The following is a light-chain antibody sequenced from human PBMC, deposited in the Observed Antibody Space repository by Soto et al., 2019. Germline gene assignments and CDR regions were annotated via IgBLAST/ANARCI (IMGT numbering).Light chain of an antibody. V-gene: IGKV3-15*01. CDR2: GAS. CDR1: QSVSSN. Sequence: EILMTQSPATLSVSPGDRATLSCRASQSVSSNLAWYQQKPGQAPRLLIFGASTRATGIPARFSGSGSGTEFTLTISSLHSEDFAVSYCQQYNNWPHSITFGQGTRLEIK. CDR3: QQYNNWPHSIT. J-gene: IGKJ5*01.